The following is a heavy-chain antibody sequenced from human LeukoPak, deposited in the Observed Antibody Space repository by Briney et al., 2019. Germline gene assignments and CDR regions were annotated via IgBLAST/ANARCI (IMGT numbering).Heavy chain of an antibody. V-gene: IGHV4-39*07. Sequence: PSETLSLTCTVSGGSISSSSFYWVWIRQPPRKGLEWIGSIYYSGSTYYNPSLQSRVTISVDTSNNQFSLKLSSVTAADTAVYYCARRDCRGGSCYGWYFDLWGRGTLVTVPS. J-gene: IGHJ2*01. CDR2: IYYSGST. D-gene: IGHD2-15*01. CDR3: ARRDCRGGSCYGWYFDL. CDR1: GGSISSSSFY.